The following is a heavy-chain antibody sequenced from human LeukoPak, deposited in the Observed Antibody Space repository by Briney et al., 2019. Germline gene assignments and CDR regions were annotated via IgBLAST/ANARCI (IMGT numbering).Heavy chain of an antibody. D-gene: IGHD3-16*01. V-gene: IGHV4-4*07. CDR1: GGSISSYY. CDR2: IYTSGST. J-gene: IGHJ6*03. CDR3: ARETSQKGAHYMDV. Sequence: SETLSLTCTVSGGSISSYYWSWIRQPAGKGLEWIGRIYTSGSTNYNPSLKSRVTISVDTSKNQFSLKLSSVTAADTAVYYCARETSQKGAHYMDVWGKGTTITISS.